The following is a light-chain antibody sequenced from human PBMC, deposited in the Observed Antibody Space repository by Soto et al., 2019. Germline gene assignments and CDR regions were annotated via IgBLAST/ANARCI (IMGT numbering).Light chain of an antibody. Sequence: QSVLTQPASVSGSPGQSITISCSGTSSDVGSYNLVSWYQQHPGKAPKLMIYEVSKRPSGLSIRFSGSKSGNTASLTISGLQAEDEADYYCCSYAGSSALYVFGTGTKVTVL. J-gene: IGLJ1*01. CDR2: EVS. CDR1: SSDVGSYNL. V-gene: IGLV2-23*02. CDR3: CSYAGSSALYV.